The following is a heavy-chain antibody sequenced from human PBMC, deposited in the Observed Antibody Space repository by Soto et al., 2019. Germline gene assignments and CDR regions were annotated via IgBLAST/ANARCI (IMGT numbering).Heavy chain of an antibody. J-gene: IGHJ6*02. CDR1: GFTFSSYA. V-gene: IGHV3-30-3*01. Sequence: GGSLRLSCAASGFTFSSYAMHWVRQAPGKGLEWVAVISYDGSNKYYADSVKGRFTISRDNSKNTLYLQMNSLRAEDTAVYYCAREGGLEEDYYYYGMDVWGQGTTVTVSS. CDR2: ISYDGSNK. D-gene: IGHD1-1*01. CDR3: AREGGLEEDYYYYGMDV.